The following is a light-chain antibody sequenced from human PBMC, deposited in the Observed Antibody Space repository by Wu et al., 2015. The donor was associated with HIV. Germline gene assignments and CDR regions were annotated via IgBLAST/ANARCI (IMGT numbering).Light chain of an antibody. CDR2: GAS. CDR3: HQYGTSLWT. Sequence: EIVLTQSPGTLSLSPGERATLSCRASQSVSSSYLAWYQLKPGQAPRLLIYGASSRATGIPDRFSGSGSGTDFTLTISRLEPEDFAVYYCHQYGTSLWTFGQGTRVEIK. V-gene: IGKV3-20*01. J-gene: IGKJ1*01. CDR1: QSVSSSY.